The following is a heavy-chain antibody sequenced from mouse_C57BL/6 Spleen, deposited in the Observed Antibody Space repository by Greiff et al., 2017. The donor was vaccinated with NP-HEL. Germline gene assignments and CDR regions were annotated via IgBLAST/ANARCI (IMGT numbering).Heavy chain of an antibody. CDR2: IDPETGGT. CDR1: GYTFTDYE. V-gene: IGHV1-15*01. CDR3: TRVDGYSFYYAMDY. D-gene: IGHD2-3*01. Sequence: VQLQQSGAELVRPGASVTLSCKASGYTFTDYEMHWVKQTPVHGLEWIGAIDPETGGTAYNQKFKGKAILTADKSSSTAYMELRSLTSEDSAVYYCTRVDGYSFYYAMDYWGQGTSVTVSS. J-gene: IGHJ4*01.